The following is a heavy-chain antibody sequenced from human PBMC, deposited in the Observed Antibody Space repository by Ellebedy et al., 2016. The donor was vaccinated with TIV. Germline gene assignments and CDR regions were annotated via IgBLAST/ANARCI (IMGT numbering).Heavy chain of an antibody. J-gene: IGHJ6*02. CDR2: INAGNGNT. CDR3: SRTQTAMLQYNYGMDV. CDR1: GYTFTSYA. V-gene: IGHV1-3*01. Sequence: ASVKVSCKASGYTFTSYAMHWVRQAPGQRLEWMGRINAGNGNTKYSQKFRGRLTITRDTSASTAYMELSSLRSEDTAVYYWSRTQTAMLQYNYGMDVWGQGTTVTVSS. D-gene: IGHD5-18*01.